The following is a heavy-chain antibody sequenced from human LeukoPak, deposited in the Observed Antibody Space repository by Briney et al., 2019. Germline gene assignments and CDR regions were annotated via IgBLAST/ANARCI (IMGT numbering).Heavy chain of an antibody. Sequence: GGSLRLSCAASGFTFSSYGMHWVRQAPGKGLEWVAFIRYDGSNKYYADSVKGRFTISRDNSKNTLYLQMNSLRAEDTAVYYCAKAKQQWLPPPYYFDYWGQGTLVTVSS. J-gene: IGHJ4*02. CDR1: GFTFSSYG. D-gene: IGHD6-19*01. CDR3: AKAKQQWLPPPYYFDY. CDR2: IRYDGSNK. V-gene: IGHV3-30*02.